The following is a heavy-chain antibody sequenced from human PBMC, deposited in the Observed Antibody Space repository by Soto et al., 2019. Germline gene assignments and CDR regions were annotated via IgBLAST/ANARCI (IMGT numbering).Heavy chain of an antibody. CDR2: IIPIFGTA. J-gene: IGHJ4*02. Sequence: QVQLVQSGAEVKKPGSSVKVSCKASGGTFSSYAISWVRQAPGQGLEWMGGIIPIFGTAHYAQKFQGRVTITADESTGTAYMELSSLRSEDTAVYYCAQSNYGSSGYHDYWGQGTLVTVSS. D-gene: IGHD3-22*01. CDR1: GGTFSSYA. CDR3: AQSNYGSSGYHDY. V-gene: IGHV1-69*12.